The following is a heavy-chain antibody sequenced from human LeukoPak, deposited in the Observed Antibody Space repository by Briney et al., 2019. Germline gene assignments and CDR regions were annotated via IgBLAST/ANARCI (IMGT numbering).Heavy chain of an antibody. CDR1: GGTFSSYA. V-gene: IGHV1-69*05. Sequence: ASVKVSCKASGGTFSSYAISWVRQAPGQGLEWMGGIIPIFGTANYAQKFQGRVTITTDESTSTAYMELSSLRSEDRAVYYCARAQTGTTSPYYYYYMDVWGKGTTVTVSS. D-gene: IGHD1-7*01. J-gene: IGHJ6*03. CDR2: IIPIFGTA. CDR3: ARAQTGTTSPYYYYYMDV.